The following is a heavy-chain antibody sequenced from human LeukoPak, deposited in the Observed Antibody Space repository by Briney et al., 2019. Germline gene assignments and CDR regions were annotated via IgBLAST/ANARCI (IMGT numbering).Heavy chain of an antibody. V-gene: IGHV4-59*01. CDR3: ARGVAAAGTGFDY. CDR1: GGSISSYY. Sequence: SETLSLTCTVSGGSISSYYWSWIRQPPGKGLEWIGYISYSGSTNYNPSLKSRVTISVDTSKNQFSLKLSSVTAADTAVYYCARGVAAAGTGFDYWGQGTLVTVSS. D-gene: IGHD6-13*01. CDR2: ISYSGST. J-gene: IGHJ4*02.